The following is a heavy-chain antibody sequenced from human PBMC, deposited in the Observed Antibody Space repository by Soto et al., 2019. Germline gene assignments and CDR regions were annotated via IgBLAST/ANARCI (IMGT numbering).Heavy chain of an antibody. CDR1: GFTFSTYA. D-gene: IGHD3-3*01. J-gene: IGHJ5*02. CDR3: ARDSRPNYDFWSRYYASGWFAP. CDR2: ISYDGSNK. Sequence: QVQLVESGGGVVQPGRSLRLSCAASGFTFSTYAMHWVRQAPGKGLEWVAVISYDGSNKYYAASVKGRFTISRDNSKNTLYLQMNSLRAEETAVYYCARDSRPNYDFWSRYYASGWFAPWGQGTLVTVSS. V-gene: IGHV3-30-3*01.